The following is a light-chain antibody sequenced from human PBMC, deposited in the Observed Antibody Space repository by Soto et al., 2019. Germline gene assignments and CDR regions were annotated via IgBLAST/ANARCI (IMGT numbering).Light chain of an antibody. CDR1: QSISDY. V-gene: IGKV1-39*01. CDR2: GAH. J-gene: IGKJ4*01. CDR3: QQNFRPPQVT. Sequence: DIQVTQSPASVSASVGDRVTITCRTSQSISDYLKWYQQQPGKAPKLLIYGAHTLQSGVPTRFSGSGSGTDFTLTIRTLQPEDFATYYCQQNFRPPQVTFGGGTKVEIK.